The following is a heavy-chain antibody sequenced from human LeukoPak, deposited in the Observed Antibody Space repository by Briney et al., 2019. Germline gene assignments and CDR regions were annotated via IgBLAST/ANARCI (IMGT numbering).Heavy chain of an antibody. CDR3: AKPKTYYDILTGNYFDY. CDR1: GFTFSNYW. J-gene: IGHJ4*02. Sequence: GGSLRLSCAASGFTFSNYWMIWVRQAPGKGLEWVAVISYDGSNKYYADSVKSRFTISRDNSKNTLYLQMNSLRAEDTAVYYCAKPKTYYDILTGNYFDYWGQGTLVTVSS. CDR2: ISYDGSNK. V-gene: IGHV3-30*18. D-gene: IGHD3-9*01.